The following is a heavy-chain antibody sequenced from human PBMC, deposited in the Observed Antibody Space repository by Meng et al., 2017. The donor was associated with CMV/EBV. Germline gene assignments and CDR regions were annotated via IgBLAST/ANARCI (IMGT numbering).Heavy chain of an antibody. J-gene: IGHJ3*02. V-gene: IGHV4-34*01. D-gene: IGHD3-22*01. Sequence: SETLSLTCAVYGGSFSGYYWSWIRQPPGKGLEWIGEINHSGSTNYNPSLKSRVTISVDTSKNQFSLKLSSVTAADTAVYYCARISGSMTYDAFDIWGQGTMVTVSS. CDR2: INHSGST. CDR1: GGSFSGYY. CDR3: ARISGSMTYDAFDI.